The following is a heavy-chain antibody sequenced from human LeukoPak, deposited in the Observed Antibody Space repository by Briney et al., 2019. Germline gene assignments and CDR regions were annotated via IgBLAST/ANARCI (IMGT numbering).Heavy chain of an antibody. J-gene: IGHJ3*02. CDR1: GGTFSSYA. CDR2: IIPILGTA. D-gene: IGHD1-26*01. Sequence: SVKVSCKASGGTFSSYAISWVRQAPGQGLEWMGGIIPILGTANYAQKFQGRVTITADESTSTAYMELSSLRSEDTAVYYCARDLLIVGATTRAFDIWGQGTMVTVSS. V-gene: IGHV1-69*13. CDR3: ARDLLIVGATTRAFDI.